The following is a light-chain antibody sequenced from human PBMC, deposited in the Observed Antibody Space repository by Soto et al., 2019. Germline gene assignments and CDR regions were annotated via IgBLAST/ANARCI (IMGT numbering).Light chain of an antibody. Sequence: EIVLTQSPGTLSLSPGERATLSCRASQSVSSSYLAWYQQKPGQAPRLLIYGASSRATGIPDRFSGSGSGTVFTLTISRLEPEEFAVYYCQQYGSSPTFGGGTKVEIK. V-gene: IGKV3-20*01. J-gene: IGKJ4*01. CDR3: QQYGSSPT. CDR1: QSVSSSY. CDR2: GAS.